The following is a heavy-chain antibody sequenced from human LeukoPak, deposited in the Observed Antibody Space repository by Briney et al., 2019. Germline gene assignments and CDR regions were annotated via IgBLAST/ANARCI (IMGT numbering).Heavy chain of an antibody. CDR3: AKDLTHIVVVTAPVDAFDI. CDR1: GFTFSSYA. Sequence: GGSLRLSCAASGFTFSSYAMSWVRQAPGKGLEWVSAISGSGGNTYYADSVKGRFTISRDNSKNTLYLQINSLRAEDTAIYYCAKDLTHIVVVTAPVDAFDIWGQGTMVTVSS. V-gene: IGHV3-23*01. D-gene: IGHD2-21*02. J-gene: IGHJ3*02. CDR2: ISGSGGNT.